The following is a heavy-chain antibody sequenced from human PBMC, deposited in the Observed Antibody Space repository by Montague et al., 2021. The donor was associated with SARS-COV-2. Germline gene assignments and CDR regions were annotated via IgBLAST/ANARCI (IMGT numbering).Heavy chain of an antibody. D-gene: IGHD6-13*01. CDR2: IYYSGST. V-gene: IGHV4-39*01. CDR1: GGSISSSSYY. J-gene: IGHJ3*02. CDR3: ARHRWTGQQVHAFDI. Sequence: SETLSLTCTVSGGSISSSSYYWGWIRQPPGKGLEWIGSIYYSGSTYYNPSLKSRVTIPVDTSKNQFSLKLSSVTAADRGVYYSARHRWTGQQVHAFDIWGQGTMVTVSS.